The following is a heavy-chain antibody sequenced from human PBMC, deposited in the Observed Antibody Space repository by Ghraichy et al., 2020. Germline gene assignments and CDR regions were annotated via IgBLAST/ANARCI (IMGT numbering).Heavy chain of an antibody. D-gene: IGHD6-13*01. CDR1: GGSFSGYY. CDR2: INHSGST. Sequence: GSLRLSCAVYGGSFSGYYWSWIRQPPGKGLEWIGEINHSGSTNYNPSLKSRVTISVDTSKNQFSLKLSSVTAADTAVYYCARGRSWHDFDYWGQGTLVTVSS. J-gene: IGHJ4*02. V-gene: IGHV4-34*01. CDR3: ARGRSWHDFDY.